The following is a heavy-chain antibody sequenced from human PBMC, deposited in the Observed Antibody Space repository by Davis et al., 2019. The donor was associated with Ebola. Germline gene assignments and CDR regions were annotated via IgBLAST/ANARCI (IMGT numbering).Heavy chain of an antibody. CDR3: ARAQFPTTSDH. D-gene: IGHD1-1*01. CDR2: INPHNGNT. V-gene: IGHV1-18*01. Sequence: ASVQVSCKASGYTFTSYDINWVRQATGQGLEWMGWINPHNGNTNYAQNVQGRVTMTTDTSTSTAYMEVGSLRSDDTAVYYCARAQFPTTSDHWGQGTLVTVSS. J-gene: IGHJ4*02. CDR1: GYTFTSYD.